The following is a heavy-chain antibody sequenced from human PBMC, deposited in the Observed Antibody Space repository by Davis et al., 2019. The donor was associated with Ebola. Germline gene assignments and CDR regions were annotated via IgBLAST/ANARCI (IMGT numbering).Heavy chain of an antibody. CDR1: QFTFSSYA. J-gene: IGHJ4*02. V-gene: IGHV3-23*01. CDR3: ARDRDGWYTYAS. D-gene: IGHD6-19*01. CDR2: ISGTGATS. Sequence: GVLRLSCVASQFTFSSYAMGWVRQAPGKALEWLSVISGTGATSYYADSVRGRFTISRDNSKNTVYLHMNSLRVEDTAVYHCARDRDGWYTYASWGLGTLVTVSS.